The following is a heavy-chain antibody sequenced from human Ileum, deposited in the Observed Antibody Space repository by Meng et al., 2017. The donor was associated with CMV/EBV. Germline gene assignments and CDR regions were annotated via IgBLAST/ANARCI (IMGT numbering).Heavy chain of an antibody. D-gene: IGHD3-3*01. CDR1: GGSISSGGYY. CDR2: IYYSGST. J-gene: IGHJ4*02. V-gene: IGHV4-31*02. CDR3: ARGDFWSGYYHY. Sequence: VSGGSISSGGYYWSWIRQHPGKGLEWTGYIYYSGSTYYNPSLKSRVTISVDTSKNQFSLKLSSVTAADTAVYYCARGDFWSGYYHYWGQGTLVTVSS.